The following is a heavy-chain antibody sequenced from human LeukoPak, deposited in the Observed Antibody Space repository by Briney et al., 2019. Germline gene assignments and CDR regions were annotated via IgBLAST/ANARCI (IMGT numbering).Heavy chain of an antibody. D-gene: IGHD3-10*02. Sequence: LSLTCSVSGYVISSGYFWGWIREAPGKGLEWVSYISSSGSTIYYADSVKGRFTISRDNAKNSLYLQMNSLRAEDTAVYYCAELGITMIGGVWGKGTTVTISS. V-gene: IGHV3-11*04. CDR2: ISSSGSTI. J-gene: IGHJ6*04. CDR1: GYVISSGYF. CDR3: AELGITMIGGV.